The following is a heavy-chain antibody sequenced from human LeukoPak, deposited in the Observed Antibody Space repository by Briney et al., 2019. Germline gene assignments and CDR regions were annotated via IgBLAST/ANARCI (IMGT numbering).Heavy chain of an antibody. V-gene: IGHV3-23*01. CDR1: GVIFSNYA. Sequence: PGGSLRLSCAASGVIFSNYAMNWVRQAPGKGLEWVSSISASGDTTYYADSVKGRFTISRDNSKKSVYLQINSLRAEDTAVYYCAKSYYDFWSGYPYYFDYWGQGTLVTVSS. CDR3: AKSYYDFWSGYPYYFDY. J-gene: IGHJ4*02. D-gene: IGHD3-3*01. CDR2: ISASGDTT.